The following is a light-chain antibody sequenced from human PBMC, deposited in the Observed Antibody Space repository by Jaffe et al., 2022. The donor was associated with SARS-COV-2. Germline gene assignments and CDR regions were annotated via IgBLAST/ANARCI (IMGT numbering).Light chain of an antibody. CDR1: SSDVGSSNH. CDR3: TSYTSTYTYV. Sequence: QSALTQPASVSGSPGQSITISCTGTSSDVGSSNHVFWYQHHPGKAPKLVIYDVSNRPTGVSNRFSGSKSGNTASLTISGLQAEDEADYYCTSYTSTYTYVFASGTKVNVL. J-gene: IGLJ1*01. CDR2: DVS. V-gene: IGLV2-14*03.